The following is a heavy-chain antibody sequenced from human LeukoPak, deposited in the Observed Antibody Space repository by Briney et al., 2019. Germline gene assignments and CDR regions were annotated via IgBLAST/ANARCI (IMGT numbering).Heavy chain of an antibody. V-gene: IGHV3-30-3*01. D-gene: IGHD3-22*01. CDR1: GFTFSSYA. CDR3: ARVIYDSSGYYWGPFGY. J-gene: IGHJ4*02. Sequence: GGSLRLSCAASGFTFSSYAMHWVRQAPGKGLEWVAVISYDGSNKYYADSVKGRFTISRDNSKNTPYLQMNSLRAEDTAVYYCARVIYDSSGYYWGPFGYWGQGTLVTVSS. CDR2: ISYDGSNK.